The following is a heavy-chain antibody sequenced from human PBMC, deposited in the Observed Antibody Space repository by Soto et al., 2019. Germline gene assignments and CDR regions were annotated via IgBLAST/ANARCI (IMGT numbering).Heavy chain of an antibody. CDR3: ARRILMVRGVIRGPAFDI. CDR2: IYYSGST. Sequence: SETLSLTCTVSGGSISSSGYYWGWIRQPPGKGLEWIGSIYYSGSTYYNPSLKSRVTISVDTSKNQFSLKLSSVTAADTAVYYCARRILMVRGVIRGPAFDIWGQGTMVTVSS. J-gene: IGHJ3*02. D-gene: IGHD3-10*01. V-gene: IGHV4-39*01. CDR1: GGSISSSGYY.